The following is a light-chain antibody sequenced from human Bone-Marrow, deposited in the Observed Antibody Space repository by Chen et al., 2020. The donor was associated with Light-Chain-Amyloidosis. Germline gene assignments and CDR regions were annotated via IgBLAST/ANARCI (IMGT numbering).Light chain of an antibody. V-gene: IGLV3-21*02. CDR2: DDS. CDR3: QVWDRSSDRPV. J-gene: IGLJ3*02. CDR1: KIGSTS. Sequence: SYVLTQPSSVSVAPGQTATIACVGNKIGSTSVYWYQQTPGQAPLLVVYDDSDRPSGIPERLSGSNSGKTATLTISRVEAGDEADYYCQVWDRSSDRPVFGGGTKLTVL.